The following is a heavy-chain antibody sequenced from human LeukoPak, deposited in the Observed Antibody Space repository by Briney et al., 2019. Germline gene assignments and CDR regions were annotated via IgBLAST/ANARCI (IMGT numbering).Heavy chain of an antibody. Sequence: GGSLRLSCAASGFTFSSYEMNWVRQAPGKGLEWVSYISSSGSTIYYADSVKGRFTISRDNAKSSLYLQMNSLRAEDTAVYYCARDGGSPYYYDSSGYYSVYWGQGTLVTVSS. J-gene: IGHJ4*02. CDR3: ARDGGSPYYYDSSGYYSVY. V-gene: IGHV3-48*03. CDR2: ISSSGSTI. CDR1: GFTFSSYE. D-gene: IGHD3-22*01.